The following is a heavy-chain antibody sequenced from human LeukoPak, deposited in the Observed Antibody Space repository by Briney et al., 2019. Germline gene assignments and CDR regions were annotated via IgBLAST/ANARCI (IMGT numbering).Heavy chain of an antibody. Sequence: GGSLRLSCAASGFTVSGNYMSWVRQAPGKGLEWVSVLRSDGSTKYAESVKGRFTTSRDNSKNTLYAQMNSLRAEDTAVYYCARDRDIVATTFDYWGQGTLVTVSS. CDR1: GFTVSGNY. V-gene: IGHV3-53*05. D-gene: IGHD5-12*01. CDR2: LRSDGST. CDR3: ARDRDIVATTFDY. J-gene: IGHJ4*02.